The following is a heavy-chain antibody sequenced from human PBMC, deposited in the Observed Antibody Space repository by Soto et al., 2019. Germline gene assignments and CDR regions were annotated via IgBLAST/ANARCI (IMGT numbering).Heavy chain of an antibody. CDR1: GYTFTSYG. V-gene: IGHV1-18*01. J-gene: IGHJ6*02. D-gene: IGHD5-12*01. CDR3: ARPGSDGYNLWGYYYYGMDV. CDR2: ISAYNGNT. Sequence: QVQLVQSGAEVKKPGASVKVSCKASGYTFTSYGISWVRQAPGQGLEWMGWISAYNGNTNYEQKLQGRVTMTTDTSTSTAYMELRSLRSDDTAVYYCARPGSDGYNLWGYYYYGMDVWGQGTTVTVSS.